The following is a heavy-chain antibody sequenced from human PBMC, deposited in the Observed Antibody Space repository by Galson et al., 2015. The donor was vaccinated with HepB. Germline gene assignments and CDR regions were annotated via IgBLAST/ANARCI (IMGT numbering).Heavy chain of an antibody. Sequence: QSGAEVKKPGESLKISCQGSGYSFTTYWIGWVRQMPGKGLEWMGIIYPGDSDTRYIPSFQGQVTISADTSISTAYLQWSSLKASDTAIYYCARGGWFGDLSHDAFDIWGQGTMVIVSS. CDR1: GYSFTTYW. CDR2: IYPGDSDT. J-gene: IGHJ3*02. D-gene: IGHD3-10*01. V-gene: IGHV5-51*03. CDR3: ARGGWFGDLSHDAFDI.